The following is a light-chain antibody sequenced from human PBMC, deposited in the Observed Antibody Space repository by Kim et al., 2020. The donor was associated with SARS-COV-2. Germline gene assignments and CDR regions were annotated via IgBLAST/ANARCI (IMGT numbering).Light chain of an antibody. Sequence: DIQMTQSPSSLSASVGDRVTITCQASQDISNYLNWYQQKPGKAPKLLIYDASNLETGVPSSFSGSGSGTDFTFTISSLQPEDIATYYCQQYDNLPYTFCQGTKLEI. V-gene: IGKV1-33*01. CDR3: QQYDNLPYT. CDR2: DAS. J-gene: IGKJ2*01. CDR1: QDISNY.